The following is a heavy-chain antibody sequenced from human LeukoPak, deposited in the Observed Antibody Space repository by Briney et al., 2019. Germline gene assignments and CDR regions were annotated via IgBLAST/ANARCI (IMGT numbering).Heavy chain of an antibody. CDR3: AKGAGGYDFWSGSAPFDY. V-gene: IGHV3-7*03. CDR1: GFTFSTYW. J-gene: IGHJ4*02. CDR2: IKQDGSEK. Sequence: GGSLRLSCAASGFTFSTYWMSWVRQAPGKGLEWLANIKQDGSEKYYVDSVKGRFTISRDNAKNSLYLQMNSLRAEDMALYYCAKGAGGYDFWSGSAPFDYWGQGTLVTVSS. D-gene: IGHD3-3*01.